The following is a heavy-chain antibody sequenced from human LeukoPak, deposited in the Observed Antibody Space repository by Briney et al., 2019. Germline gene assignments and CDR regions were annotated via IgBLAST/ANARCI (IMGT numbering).Heavy chain of an antibody. CDR1: GYTFSSYA. Sequence: GGSLRLSCAASGYTFSSYAMHWVCQAPGKGLEWVAVISYDGSNKYYADSVKGRFTISRDNSKNTLYLQMNSLRAEDTAVYYCARARDGSGSYEDYWGQGTLVTVSS. CDR2: ISYDGSNK. CDR3: ARARDGSGSYEDY. V-gene: IGHV3-30*04. J-gene: IGHJ4*02. D-gene: IGHD3-10*01.